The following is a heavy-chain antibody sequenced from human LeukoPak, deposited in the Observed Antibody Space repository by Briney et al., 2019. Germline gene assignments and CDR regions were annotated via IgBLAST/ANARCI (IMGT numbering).Heavy chain of an antibody. V-gene: IGHV3-33*01. J-gene: IGHJ4*02. D-gene: IGHD6-13*01. CDR3: ARARVAAAGTGIGY. CDR2: IWYDGSNK. CDR1: GFTFSSYG. Sequence: SGGSLRLSCAASGFTFSSYGMHWVRQAPGKGLEWVAVIWYDGSNKYYADSVKGRFTISRDNSKNTLYLQMNSLGAEDTAVYYCARARVAAAGTGIGYWGQGTLVTVSS.